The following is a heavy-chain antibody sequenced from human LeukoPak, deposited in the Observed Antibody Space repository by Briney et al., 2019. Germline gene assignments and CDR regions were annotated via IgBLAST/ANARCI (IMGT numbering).Heavy chain of an antibody. V-gene: IGHV3-9*01. Sequence: GGSLRLSCAASGLTFDDYAMHWVRQAPGKGLEWVSGISWNSGSIGYADSVKGRFTISRDNAKNSLYLQMNSLRAEDTALYYCAKDTAYGDYEFVDWGQGTLVTVSS. CDR1: GLTFDDYA. J-gene: IGHJ4*02. CDR2: ISWNSGSI. CDR3: AKDTAYGDYEFVD. D-gene: IGHD4-17*01.